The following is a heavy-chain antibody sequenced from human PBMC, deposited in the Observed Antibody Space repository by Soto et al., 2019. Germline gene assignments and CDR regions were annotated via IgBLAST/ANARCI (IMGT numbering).Heavy chain of an antibody. V-gene: IGHV4-30-4*01. Sequence: SETLSLTCTVSGGSISSGDYYWIWIRQPPGKGLEWIGYIYYSGSTYYNPSLKSRVTISVDTSKNQFSLKLSSVTAADTAVYYCARDGEYQLLNYYGMDVWGQGTTVTVSS. CDR1: GGSISSGDYY. J-gene: IGHJ6*02. CDR3: ARDGEYQLLNYYGMDV. CDR2: IYYSGST. D-gene: IGHD2-2*01.